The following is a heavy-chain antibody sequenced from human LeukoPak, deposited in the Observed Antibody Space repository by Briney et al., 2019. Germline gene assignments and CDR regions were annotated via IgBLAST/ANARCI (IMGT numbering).Heavy chain of an antibody. V-gene: IGHV3-20*04. J-gene: IGHJ4*02. CDR1: GFTFSNYA. D-gene: IGHD1-14*01. CDR3: ARDFSTGGPLDY. Sequence: GGSLRLSCAASGFTFSNYAMSWVRHAPGKGLEWVSGINWNGGSTGYADSVKGRFTISRDNAKNSLYLQMNSLRAEDTALYYCARDFSTGGPLDYWGQGTLVTVSS. CDR2: INWNGGST.